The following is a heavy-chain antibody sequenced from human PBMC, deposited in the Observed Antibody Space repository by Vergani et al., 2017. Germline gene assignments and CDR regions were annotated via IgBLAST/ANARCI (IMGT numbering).Heavy chain of an antibody. CDR3: ARARKFRFGVVWENWFDP. CDR1: GFTFNEYW. D-gene: IGHD3-3*01. J-gene: IGHJ5*02. Sequence: EVELVESGGGLVQPGGFLRLFCAASGFTFNEYWMHWARQVPGKGLVWVSGMNGDGDTISYADSVKGRFTISRDNAKNPLFLQMNSLRAEDTAVYYYARARKFRFGVVWENWFDPWGQGTLVTVSS. CDR2: MNGDGDTI. V-gene: IGHV3-74*01.